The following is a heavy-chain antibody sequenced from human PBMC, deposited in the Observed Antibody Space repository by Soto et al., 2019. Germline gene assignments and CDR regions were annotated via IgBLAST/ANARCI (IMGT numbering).Heavy chain of an antibody. Sequence: CGGSFSGYWWSWIRQPTGKGLEWIGEINHSGSTNYNPSLKSRVTISVDTSKNQFSLKLSSVTAADTAVYYCARTTTQYYDFWSGYSSNHPYFDYWGQGTLVTVSS. CDR2: INHSGST. CDR1: GGSFSGYW. J-gene: IGHJ4*02. D-gene: IGHD3-3*01. CDR3: ARTTTQYYDFWSGYSSNHPYFDY. V-gene: IGHV4-34*01.